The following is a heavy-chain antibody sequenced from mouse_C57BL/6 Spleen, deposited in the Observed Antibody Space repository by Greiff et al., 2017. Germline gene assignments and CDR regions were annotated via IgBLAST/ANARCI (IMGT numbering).Heavy chain of an antibody. CDR3: ARSDPGFAY. J-gene: IGHJ3*01. CDR2: IYPGDGDT. Sequence: VQLQQSGAELVKPGASVKISCKASGYAFSSSWMNWVKQRPGKGLEWIGRIYPGDGDTNYNGKFKGKATLTADKSSSTAYMQLSSLTSEDSAVYFCARSDPGFAYWGQGTLVTVSA. V-gene: IGHV1-82*01. CDR1: GYAFSSSW.